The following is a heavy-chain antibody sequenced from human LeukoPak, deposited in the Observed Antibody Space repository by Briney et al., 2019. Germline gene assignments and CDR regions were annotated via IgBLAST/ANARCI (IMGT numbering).Heavy chain of an antibody. J-gene: IGHJ4*02. CDR2: IISILGIA. CDR1: GGTFSSYA. D-gene: IGHD3-22*01. V-gene: IGHV1-69*04. Sequence: SVKVSCKASGGTFSSYAISWVRQAPGQGLEWMGRIISILGIANYAQKFQGRVTITADKSTSTAYMELSSLRSEDTAVYYCAGIDYYDSSGPYYFDYWGQGTLVTVSS. CDR3: AGIDYYDSSGPYYFDY.